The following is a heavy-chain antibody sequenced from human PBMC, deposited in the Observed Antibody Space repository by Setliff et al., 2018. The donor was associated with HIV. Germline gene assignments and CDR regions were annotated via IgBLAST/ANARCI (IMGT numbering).Heavy chain of an antibody. D-gene: IGHD5-18*01. J-gene: IGHJ4*02. CDR1: GFTFNNYA. CDR3: ASIELAAMVPVDY. V-gene: IGHV3-21*01. Sequence: SGGSLRLSCAASGFTFNNYAMNWVRQAPGKGLEWVSSISSSSSYIYYADSLKGRFTISRDNAKNSLYLQMNSLRAEDTAVYYCASIELAAMVPVDYWGQGTLVTVSS. CDR2: ISSSSSYI.